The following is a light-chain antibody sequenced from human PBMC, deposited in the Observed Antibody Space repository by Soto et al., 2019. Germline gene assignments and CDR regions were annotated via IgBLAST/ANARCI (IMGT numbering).Light chain of an antibody. V-gene: IGKV3-20*01. CDR3: QQVNSYPFT. CDR2: GAS. Sequence: EILLTQAPGTLSLSPGERATLCWRASQSVSSSYLAWYQQKPGQAPRLLIYGASSRATGIPDRFSGSGYGTEHTLTISSLQPEDFATYYCQQVNSYPFTFGGGTKVDIK. J-gene: IGKJ4*01. CDR1: QSVSSSY.